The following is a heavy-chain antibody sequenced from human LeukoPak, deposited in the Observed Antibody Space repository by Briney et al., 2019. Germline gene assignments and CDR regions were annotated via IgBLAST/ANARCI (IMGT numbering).Heavy chain of an antibody. CDR3: ARGFPVRRPGILYYFDY. D-gene: IGHD3-10*01. J-gene: IGHJ4*02. V-gene: IGHV4-39*07. Sequence: ASETLSLTCTVSGGSISSSSYYWGWIRQPPGKGLEWIGSIYYSGSTYYNPSLKSRVTISVDTSKNQFSLKLSSVTAADTAVYYCARGFPVRRPGILYYFDYWGQGTLVTVSS. CDR2: IYYSGST. CDR1: GGSISSSSYY.